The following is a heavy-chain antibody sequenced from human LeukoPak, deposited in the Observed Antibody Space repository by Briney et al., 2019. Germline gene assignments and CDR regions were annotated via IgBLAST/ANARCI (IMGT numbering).Heavy chain of an antibody. Sequence: SQTLSLTCALSGDSVSSYSVAWNWIRQSPSRGLEWLGRTYYRSEWYHDYAVSVKGRISINSDASKNQFSLHLNSVTPEDTAVYYCARASGLRRVAWYFDLWGRGTLVAVSS. CDR2: TYYRSEWYH. J-gene: IGHJ2*01. CDR1: GDSVSSYSVA. CDR3: ARASGLRRVAWYFDL. V-gene: IGHV6-1*01. D-gene: IGHD5/OR15-5a*01.